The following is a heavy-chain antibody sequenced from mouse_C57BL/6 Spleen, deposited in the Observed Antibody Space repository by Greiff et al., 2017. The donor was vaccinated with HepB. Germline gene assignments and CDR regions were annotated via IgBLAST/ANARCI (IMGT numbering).Heavy chain of an antibody. D-gene: IGHD2-2*01. V-gene: IGHV1-64*01. Sequence: VQLKQQGAELVKPVSAVKLSCFASGYTVSGYWMHWVKQRPGQGLEWIGMIHPNGGSTNYNEKFKSKATLTVDKSSSTAYMQLSSLTSEDSAVYYCASGWLRDYWGQGTTLTVSS. CDR2: IHPNGGST. CDR3: ASGWLRDY. J-gene: IGHJ2*01. CDR1: GYTVSGYW.